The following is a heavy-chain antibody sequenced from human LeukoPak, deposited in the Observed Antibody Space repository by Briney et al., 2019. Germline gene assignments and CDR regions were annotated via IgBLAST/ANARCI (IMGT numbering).Heavy chain of an antibody. CDR3: ARVLYYYGSGSFGAFDI. CDR2: INPNSGGT. CDR1: GYTFTGYY. Sequence: ASVKVSCRASGYTFTGYYMHWVRQAPGQGLEWMGWINPNSGGTNYAQKLQGRVTMTRDTSISTAYMELSRLRSDDTAVYYCARVLYYYGSGSFGAFDIWGQGTMVTVSS. J-gene: IGHJ3*02. V-gene: IGHV1-2*02. D-gene: IGHD3-10*01.